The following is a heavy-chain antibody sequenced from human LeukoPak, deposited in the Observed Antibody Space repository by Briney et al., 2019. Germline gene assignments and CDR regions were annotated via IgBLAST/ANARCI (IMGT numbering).Heavy chain of an antibody. CDR1: GGSISSSSYY. CDR3: ARPNSLDCSGGSCYHNWFDP. J-gene: IGHJ5*02. D-gene: IGHD2-15*01. CDR2: TYYSGST. V-gene: IGHV4-39*01. Sequence: SETLSLTCTVSGGSISSSSYYWGWIRQPPGKGLEWIGSTYYSGSTYYNPSLKSRVTISVDTSKNQFSLKLSSVTAADTAVYYCARPNSLDCSGGSCYHNWFDPWGQGTLVTVSS.